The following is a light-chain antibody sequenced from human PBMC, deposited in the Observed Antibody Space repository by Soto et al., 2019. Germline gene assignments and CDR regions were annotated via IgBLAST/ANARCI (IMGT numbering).Light chain of an antibody. CDR3: QQYHSYWT. Sequence: DIQMTQSPSTLSATAGDRVTITCRASQSISAWLAWYQQKPGKAPKVLIYDASSLKSGVPSRFSGSGSGTEFTLTISSLQTDDFSTYYCQQYHSYWTFGQGTKVDIK. CDR2: DAS. CDR1: QSISAW. J-gene: IGKJ1*01. V-gene: IGKV1-5*01.